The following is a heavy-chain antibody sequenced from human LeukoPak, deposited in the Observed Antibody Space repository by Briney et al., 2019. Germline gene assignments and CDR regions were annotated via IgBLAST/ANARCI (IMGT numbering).Heavy chain of an antibody. J-gene: IGHJ4*02. CDR1: GFTFSSFC. CDR2: IWSDGSNE. Sequence: GGSLTLSCAASGFTFSSFCMHWVRQAPGKGLEWVAIIWSDGSNEVYIESVKGRFTISRDNSKNTLYLHMNSLRGEDTAMYFCARGCGGGPGCYILDYWGQGTLVTVSS. V-gene: IGHV3-33*01. D-gene: IGHD2-15*01. CDR3: ARGCGGGPGCYILDY.